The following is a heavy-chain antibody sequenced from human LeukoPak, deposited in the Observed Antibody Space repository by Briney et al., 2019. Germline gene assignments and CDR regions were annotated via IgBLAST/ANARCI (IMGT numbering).Heavy chain of an antibody. J-gene: IGHJ4*02. CDR2: IGGSGGNI. CDR1: GFTFSSYD. D-gene: IGHD3-22*01. CDR3: AKEDSSGTRFEY. V-gene: IGHV3-23*01. Sequence: GGLLRLSCEASGFTFSSYDMSWVRQAPGKGLEWVAGIGGSGGNIKYADSVKGRFTISRDNSRNILYLQMNSLRAEDTAVYHCAKEDSSGTRFEYWGRGSLVTVSS.